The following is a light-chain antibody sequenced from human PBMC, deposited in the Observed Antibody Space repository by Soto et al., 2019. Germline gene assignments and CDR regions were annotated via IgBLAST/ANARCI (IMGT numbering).Light chain of an antibody. CDR1: SSNIGAGYD. J-gene: IGLJ2*01. Sequence: QSVLTQPPSVSGAPGQRVTISCTGSSSNIGAGYDVHWYHQLPGTAPKLLIYGNSNRPSGVPDRFSGPKSGTSAALAITGLQAEDEADYYCQSYDSSLSGVVFGGGTKVTVL. CDR3: QSYDSSLSGVV. V-gene: IGLV1-40*01. CDR2: GNS.